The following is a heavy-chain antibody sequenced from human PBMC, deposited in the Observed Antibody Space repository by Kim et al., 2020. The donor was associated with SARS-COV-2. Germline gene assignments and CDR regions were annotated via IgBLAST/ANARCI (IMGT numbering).Heavy chain of an antibody. D-gene: IGHD6-19*01. CDR3: AKAPEPISGGFHYYYGMGV. CDR2: ISYDGANI. Sequence: GGSLRLSCAASGLTLSSYGMHWVRQAPGKGLQWVADISYDGANIYYEDSVKGRFTISRDNSKSTLYLQINSLRPEDTAVYYCAKAPEPISGGFHYYYGMGVWGPGNTVTVSS. V-gene: IGHV3-30*18. CDR1: GLTLSSYG. J-gene: IGHJ6*02.